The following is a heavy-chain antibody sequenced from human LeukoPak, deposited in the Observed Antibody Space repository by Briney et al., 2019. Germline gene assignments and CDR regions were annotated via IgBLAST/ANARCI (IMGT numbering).Heavy chain of an antibody. J-gene: IGHJ4*02. CDR1: GFTFSEYW. CDR2: IYSGGST. D-gene: IGHD6-19*01. V-gene: IGHV3-53*04. CDR3: ARSVSSGWYYFDY. Sequence: GGSLRLSCAASGFTFSEYWMHWVRQAPGKGLEWVSVIYSGGSTYYADSVKGRFTISRHNSKNTLYLQMNSLRAEDTAVYYCARSVSSGWYYFDYWGQGTLVTVSS.